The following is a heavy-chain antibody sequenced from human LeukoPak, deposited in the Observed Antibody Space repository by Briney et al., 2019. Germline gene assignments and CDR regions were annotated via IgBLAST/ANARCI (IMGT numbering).Heavy chain of an antibody. J-gene: IGHJ4*02. V-gene: IGHV3-48*01. Sequence: PGGSLRLSCAVSGFTFSSYSMNWVRQAPGKGLEWVSYISSSSSTIYYADSVKGRFTISRDNAKNSLYLQMNSLRAEDTAVYYCARELVADYWGQGTLVTVSS. CDR3: ARELVADY. D-gene: IGHD2-21*01. CDR1: GFTFSSYS. CDR2: ISSSSSTI.